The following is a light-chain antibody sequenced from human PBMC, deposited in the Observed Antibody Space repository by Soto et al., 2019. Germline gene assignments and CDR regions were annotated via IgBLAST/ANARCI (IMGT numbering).Light chain of an antibody. CDR3: SSYTSSPLYV. CDR1: SSDVGGYNY. Sequence: QSVLTQPASVSGSPGQSITISCTGTSSDVGGYNYVSWYQQHPGKAPKLMIYDVSNRPSGVSNRFSGSKSGNTASLTISRLQAEDEADYYCSSYTSSPLYVFGTGTKVTVL. V-gene: IGLV2-14*01. J-gene: IGLJ1*01. CDR2: DVS.